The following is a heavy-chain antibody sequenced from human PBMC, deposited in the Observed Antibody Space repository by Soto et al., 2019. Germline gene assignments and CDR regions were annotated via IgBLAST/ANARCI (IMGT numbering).Heavy chain of an antibody. CDR1: GGTFGSHG. CDR3: ARGAMAHFDY. V-gene: IGHV1-69*13. D-gene: IGHD5-18*01. Sequence: VASVKVSCKASGGTFGSHGIAWVRQAPGQGLEWMGGLIAMLGTPTYARKVQGRATITADESLTSSYLELRSLRSEDTDVYFCARGAMAHFDYWGQGTVVTVYS. CDR2: LIAMLGTP. J-gene: IGHJ4*02.